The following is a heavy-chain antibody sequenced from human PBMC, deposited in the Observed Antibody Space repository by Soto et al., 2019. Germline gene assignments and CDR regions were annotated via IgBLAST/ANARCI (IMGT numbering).Heavy chain of an antibody. V-gene: IGHV3-23*01. CDR2: ISGSGGST. CDR3: AKQDDSSDQGGAFDI. Sequence: EVQLLESGGGLVQPGGSLRLSCAASGFTFSSYAMSWVRQAPGKGLEWVSAISGSGGSTYYADSVKGRFTISRDNSKNTRYLQRNSLRAEDTAVYYCAKQDDSSDQGGAFDIWGQGTMVTVSS. CDR1: GFTFSSYA. J-gene: IGHJ3*02. D-gene: IGHD3-22*01.